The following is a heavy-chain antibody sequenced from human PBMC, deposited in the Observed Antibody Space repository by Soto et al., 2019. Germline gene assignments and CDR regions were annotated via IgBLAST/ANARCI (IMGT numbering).Heavy chain of an antibody. D-gene: IGHD2-15*01. Sequence: SETLSLTCTVSGVSFSPNYWGWIRQPPGKGLEWIGSIYYSGSTYYNPSLKSRVTISVDTSKNQFSLKLSSVTAADTAVYYCARHTPAISISDHWGQGTLVTVSS. J-gene: IGHJ4*02. CDR2: IYYSGST. V-gene: IGHV4-39*01. CDR1: GVSFSPNY. CDR3: ARHTPAISISDH.